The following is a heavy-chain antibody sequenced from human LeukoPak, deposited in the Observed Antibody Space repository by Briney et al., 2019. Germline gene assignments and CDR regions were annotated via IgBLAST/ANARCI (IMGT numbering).Heavy chain of an antibody. D-gene: IGHD1-14*01. CDR2: ISGSGDNT. Sequence: GGSLRLSCAASGFTFNNYVMTWVRQAPGKGLEWVSTISGSGDNTYYAVSVKGRFTIFRENSKNTLYLQMNSLRADDTAIYYCAKAHLVEPGWHFDLWGRGSLVTVSS. CDR1: GFTFNNYV. V-gene: IGHV3-23*01. CDR3: AKAHLVEPGWHFDL. J-gene: IGHJ2*01.